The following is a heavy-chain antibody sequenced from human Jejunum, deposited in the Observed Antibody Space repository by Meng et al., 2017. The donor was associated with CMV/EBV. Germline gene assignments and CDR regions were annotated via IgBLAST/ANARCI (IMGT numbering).Heavy chain of an antibody. V-gene: IGHV4-30-4*01. CDR3: AREATNSYYFDY. D-gene: IGHD1-14*01. J-gene: IGHJ4*02. CDR2: IYASGST. Sequence: VSGDSISSGDSYWSWIGQAPGKGLEWSGYIYASGSTYYNPSLESRVTISVDTSKNQYSLKVMSVTAADTAVYYCAREATNSYYFDYWGQGTLVTVSS. CDR1: GDSISSGDSY.